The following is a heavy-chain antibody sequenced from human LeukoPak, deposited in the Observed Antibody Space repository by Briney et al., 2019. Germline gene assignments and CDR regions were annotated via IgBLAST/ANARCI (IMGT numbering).Heavy chain of an antibody. J-gene: IGHJ4*02. Sequence: ASVKVSCKASGGTFSSYAISWVRQAPGQGLEWMGGIIPIFGTANYAQKFQGRVTITTDESTSTAYMELSSLRSEDTAVYYCARSPYIAAQTSTPQKPQRYYFDYWGQGTLVTVSS. CDR2: IIPIFGTA. D-gene: IGHD6-13*01. CDR1: GGTFSSYA. CDR3: ARSPYIAAQTSTPQKPQRYYFDY. V-gene: IGHV1-69*05.